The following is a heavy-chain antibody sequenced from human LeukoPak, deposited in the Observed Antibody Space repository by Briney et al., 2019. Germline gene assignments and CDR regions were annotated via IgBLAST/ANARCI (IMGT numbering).Heavy chain of an antibody. J-gene: IGHJ3*02. CDR1: GYSFTSYW. CDR3: ATPVEMATLNTFHI. D-gene: IGHD5-24*01. V-gene: IGHV5-51*01. CDR2: IYPDDSDT. Sequence: GESLKISCEGSGYSFTSYWIGWVRQMPGKGLESMGIIYPDDSDTRYSPSFQGQVTISADKSTSTASLQWSSLKASHTAVYYCATPVEMATLNTFHIWGQGTLVTVSS.